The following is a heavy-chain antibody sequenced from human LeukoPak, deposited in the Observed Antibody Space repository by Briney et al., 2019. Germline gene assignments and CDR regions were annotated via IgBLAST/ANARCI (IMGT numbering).Heavy chain of an antibody. V-gene: IGHV4-59*01. J-gene: IGHJ2*01. CDR2: IYYSGST. CDR1: GSSISSYY. Sequence: SETLSLTCTVSGSSISSYYWIWIRQPPGKGLEWIGYIYYSGSTNYNPSLKSRVTISVDTSKNQFSLKLSSVTAADTAVYYCARAVSSRTNWYFDLWAVAPWSLSPQ. CDR3: ARAVSSRTNWYFDL. D-gene: IGHD2-2*01.